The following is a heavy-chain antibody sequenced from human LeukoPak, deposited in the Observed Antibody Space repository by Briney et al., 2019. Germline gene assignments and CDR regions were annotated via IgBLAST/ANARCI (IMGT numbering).Heavy chain of an antibody. Sequence: MTSETLSLTCAVSGGSISSGGYSWSWLRQPPGKGLEWIGCIYHSGSTYYNPSLKSRATISVDRSKNQFSLKLSSVTAADTAVYYCARGRVMDVWGQGTTVTVSS. J-gene: IGHJ6*02. CDR3: ARGRVMDV. V-gene: IGHV4-30-2*01. CDR2: IYHSGST. CDR1: GGSISSGGYS.